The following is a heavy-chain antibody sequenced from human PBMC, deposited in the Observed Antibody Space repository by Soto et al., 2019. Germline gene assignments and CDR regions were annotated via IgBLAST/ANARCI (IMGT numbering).Heavy chain of an antibody. CDR1: RDRCISYG. J-gene: IGHJ6*02. CDR3: AATVHFHYGMDV. D-gene: IGHD1-1*01. Sequence: ALQSQKVPWKGSRDRCISYGSGWVGHTPGKGLEWIGIIYPGDSDTRYSPSFQGQVTISADKSIITAYLQWSSLKASDSAIYCGAATVHFHYGMDVWGQGTTVTVSS. CDR2: IYPGDSDT. V-gene: IGHV5-51*01.